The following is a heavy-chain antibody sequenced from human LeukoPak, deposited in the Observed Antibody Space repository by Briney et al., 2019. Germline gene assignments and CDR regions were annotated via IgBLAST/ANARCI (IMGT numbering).Heavy chain of an antibody. CDR1: GFTFSSYA. CDR3: AKEAYYYDSSGYYYANAFDI. Sequence: GGSLRLSCAASGFTFSSYAMGWVRQAPGKGLEWVSAISGSGGSTYYADSVKGRFTISRDNSKNTLYLQMNSLRAEDTAVYYCAKEAYYYDSSGYYYANAFDIWGQGTMVTVSS. V-gene: IGHV3-23*01. CDR2: ISGSGGST. J-gene: IGHJ3*02. D-gene: IGHD3-22*01.